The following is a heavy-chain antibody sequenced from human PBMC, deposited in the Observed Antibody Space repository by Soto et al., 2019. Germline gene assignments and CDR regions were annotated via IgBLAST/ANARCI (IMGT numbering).Heavy chain of an antibody. CDR2: IKQDGSDK. CDR3: ARDQYPYCGGDCRGY. V-gene: IGHV3-7*03. CDR1: GFTFSSYW. J-gene: IGHJ4*02. D-gene: IGHD2-21*02. Sequence: PGGSLRLSCAASGFTFSSYWMSWVRQAPGKGLEWVANIKQDGSDKYYVDSVKGRFTISRDNAKNSLYLQMNSLRAEDTAVYYCARDQYPYCGGDCRGYWGQGTLVTASS.